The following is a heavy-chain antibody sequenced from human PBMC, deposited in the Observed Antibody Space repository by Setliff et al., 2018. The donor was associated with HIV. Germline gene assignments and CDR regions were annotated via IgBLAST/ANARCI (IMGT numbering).Heavy chain of an antibody. CDR1: GLTLSNSA. CDR2: IQSGGII. D-gene: IGHD3-22*01. V-gene: IGHV3-23*01. J-gene: IGHJ3*01. CDR3: AKLDYYDYSGSWARKSAIDL. Sequence: PGGSLSLSCAASGLTLSNSAITWVRQKPGRGLEWVSLIQSGGIIYYADSVKGRFTISRDSSSNTLSLQMTSLRAEDTALYYCAKLDYYDYSGSWARKSAIDLWGRGTMVTVSS.